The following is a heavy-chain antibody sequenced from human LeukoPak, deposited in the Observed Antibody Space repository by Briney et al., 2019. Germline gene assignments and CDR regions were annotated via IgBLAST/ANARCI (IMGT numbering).Heavy chain of an antibody. D-gene: IGHD4-11*01. V-gene: IGHV1-8*03. CDR2: MDPNSGNT. Sequence: ASVKVSCPASVYTFTSYDINWVRQAPGQGLEWMGWMDPNSGNTGYAQKFQGRVTITRNTSISTAYMELSSLTSEDTAVYYCARGRATVTTHWFDPWGQGTLVTVSS. J-gene: IGHJ5*02. CDR3: ARGRATVTTHWFDP. CDR1: VYTFTSYD.